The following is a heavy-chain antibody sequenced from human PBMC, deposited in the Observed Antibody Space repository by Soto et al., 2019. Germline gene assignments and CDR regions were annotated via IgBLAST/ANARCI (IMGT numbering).Heavy chain of an antibody. J-gene: IGHJ5*02. Sequence: PSETLSLTCTVSGDSISSSDYYWGWIRQPPGKGLEWIGFISYSGTTSYSPSLKSRVAISLDTSKSQFSLSLSSVTAADTAVYYCARGRGYSYGLDPWGQGTLVTVSS. D-gene: IGHD5-18*01. CDR2: ISYSGTT. CDR1: GDSISSSDYY. CDR3: ARGRGYSYGLDP. V-gene: IGHV4-30-4*08.